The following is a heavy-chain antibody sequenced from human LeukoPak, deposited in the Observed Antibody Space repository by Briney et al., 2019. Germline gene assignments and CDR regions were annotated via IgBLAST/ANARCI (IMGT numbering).Heavy chain of an antibody. CDR3: AREGGSGSYSAFDY. CDR2: INHSGST. V-gene: IGHV4-34*01. Sequence: KSSETLSLTCAVYGGSFSGYYWSWIRQPPGKGLGWIGEINHSGSTNYNPSLKSRVTISVDTSKNQFSLKLSSVTAADTAVYYCAREGGSGSYSAFDYWGQGTLVTVSS. D-gene: IGHD3-10*01. J-gene: IGHJ4*02. CDR1: GGSFSGYY.